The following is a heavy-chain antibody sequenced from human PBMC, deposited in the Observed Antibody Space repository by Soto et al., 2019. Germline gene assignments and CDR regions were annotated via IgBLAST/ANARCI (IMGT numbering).Heavy chain of an antibody. D-gene: IGHD3-10*01. CDR2: INHSGST. CDR1: GGSFSGYD. Sequence: SETLSLTCAVYGGSFSGYDWSWIRQPPGKGLEWIGEINHSGSTNYNPSLKSRVTISVDTSKNQFSLKLSSVTAADTAVYYCARAIRALYYYYYGMDVWGQGTTVTVSS. CDR3: ARAIRALYYYYYGMDV. J-gene: IGHJ6*02. V-gene: IGHV4-34*01.